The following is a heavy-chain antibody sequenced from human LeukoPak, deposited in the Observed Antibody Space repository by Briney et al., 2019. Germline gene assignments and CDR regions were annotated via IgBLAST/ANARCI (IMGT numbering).Heavy chain of an antibody. CDR1: GYTFTGYY. D-gene: IGHD3-22*01. V-gene: IGHV1-2*04. J-gene: IGHJ4*02. CDR2: INPNSGGT. Sequence: ASVKVSCKASGYTFTGYYMHWVRQAPGQGLEWMGWINPNSGGTNYAQKFQGWVTMTRDTSISTAYMELSRLRSEDTAVYYCARDYYDSSEEGFGYWGQGTLVTVSS. CDR3: ARDYYDSSEEGFGY.